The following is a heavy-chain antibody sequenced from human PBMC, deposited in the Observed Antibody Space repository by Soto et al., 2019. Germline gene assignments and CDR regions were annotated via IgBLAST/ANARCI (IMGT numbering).Heavy chain of an antibody. CDR1: GGSISSGGHY. D-gene: IGHD4-17*01. CDR3: ARGGVRTTFRH. CDR2: IYDSGST. Sequence: QVQLQESGPGLVKPSQTLSLTCTVSGGSISSGGHYWSWIRQHPGKGLEWIGYIYDSGSTHYNPSPQSXXTXSXXTSKNQLSLSLTSVTAADTAVYYCARGGVRTTFRHWGQGTLVTVSS. V-gene: IGHV4-31*03. J-gene: IGHJ4*02.